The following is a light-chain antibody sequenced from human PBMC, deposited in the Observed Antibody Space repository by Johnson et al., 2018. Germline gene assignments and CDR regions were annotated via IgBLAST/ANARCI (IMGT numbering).Light chain of an antibody. J-gene: IGLJ1*01. Sequence: QSVLTQPPSVSAAPGQKVTISCSGSSSNIGNNYVSWYQQLPGTAPKLLIYENNKRPPGIPDRFSGSQSGTSATLGITGLPTGDEADYYCGTLDSSLRAGNGFGTGTKVTVL. CDR2: ENN. V-gene: IGLV1-51*02. CDR3: GTLDSSLRAGNG. CDR1: SSNIGNNY.